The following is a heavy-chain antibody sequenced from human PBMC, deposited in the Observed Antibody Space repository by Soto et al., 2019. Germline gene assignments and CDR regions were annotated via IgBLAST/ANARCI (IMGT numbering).Heavy chain of an antibody. CDR2: ISAYSGKT. V-gene: IGHV1-18*01. CDR3: ARDPYLGDHQY. Sequence: ASVKVSCKTSGYTFTTYGISWVRQAPGQGLEWVGWISAYSGKTHYAQKFQGKVTMTTDTSTNTVYLELRSLRSDDTAVYYCARDPYLGDHQYWGQGTLVTVSS. J-gene: IGHJ4*02. CDR1: GYTFTTYG. D-gene: IGHD3-16*01.